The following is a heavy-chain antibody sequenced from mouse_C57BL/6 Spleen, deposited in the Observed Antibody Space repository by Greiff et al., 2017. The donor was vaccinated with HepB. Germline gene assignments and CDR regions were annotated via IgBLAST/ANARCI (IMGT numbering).Heavy chain of an antibody. Sequence: VQLQHSGPELVKPGASVKISCKASGYTFTDYYMNWVKQSHGKSLEWIGDINPNNGTTSYNQKFKGKATLTVDQSSSTAYMQLNSLTSEDSAVYYCALEYGNYGGFAYWGQVTLVTVSA. J-gene: IGHJ3*01. CDR1: GYTFTDYY. CDR3: ALEYGNYGGFAY. CDR2: INPNNGTT. V-gene: IGHV1-26*01. D-gene: IGHD2-1*01.